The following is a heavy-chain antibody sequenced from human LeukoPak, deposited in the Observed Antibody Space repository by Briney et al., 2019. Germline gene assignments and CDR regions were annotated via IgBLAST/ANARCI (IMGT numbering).Heavy chain of an antibody. CDR3: AKGSRTGYYTPLDY. CDR2: ISWNSDSI. J-gene: IGHJ4*02. CDR1: GFTFDDYA. V-gene: IGHV3-9*03. D-gene: IGHD3/OR15-3a*01. Sequence: GGSLRLSCAVSGFTFDDYAMHWVRQAPGRGLEWVSGISWNSDSIGYADSVKGRFTISRDNAKNSLYLHMNSLRAEDMAMYYCAKGSRTGYYTPLDYWGQGTLVTVSS.